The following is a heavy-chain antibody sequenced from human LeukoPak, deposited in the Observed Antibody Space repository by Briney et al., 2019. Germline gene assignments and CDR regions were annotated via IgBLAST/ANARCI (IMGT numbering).Heavy chain of an antibody. Sequence: ASVKVSCKASGYTFTSYYMRWVRQAPGQGLEWMGIINPSGGSTSYAQKFQGRVTMTEDTSTDTAYMELSSLRSEDTAVYYCATISPGHSSGWYNYYYGMDVWGQGTTVTVSS. J-gene: IGHJ6*02. CDR2: INPSGGST. CDR1: GYTFTSYY. CDR3: ATISPGHSSGWYNYYYGMDV. D-gene: IGHD6-19*01. V-gene: IGHV1-46*01.